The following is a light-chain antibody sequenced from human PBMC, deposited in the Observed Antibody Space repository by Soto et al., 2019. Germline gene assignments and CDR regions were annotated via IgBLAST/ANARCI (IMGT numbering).Light chain of an antibody. CDR2: GAS. CDR1: QSVNSNY. J-gene: IGKJ4*01. Sequence: EIVLTQSRGTLSLSPGERATLSCRATQSVNSNYLAWYQQKLGQAPRLLIYGASSRPTGIPDRFSGSGSGTDFTLTISRLEPEDFAVYYCHQYGGSPLTFGGGTKVEI. CDR3: HQYGGSPLT. V-gene: IGKV3-20*01.